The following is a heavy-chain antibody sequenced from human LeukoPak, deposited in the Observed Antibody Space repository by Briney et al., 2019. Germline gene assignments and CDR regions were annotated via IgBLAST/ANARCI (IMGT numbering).Heavy chain of an antibody. V-gene: IGHV4-34*01. D-gene: IGHD6-6*01. CDR3: ARRGIAARPRRAFDI. Sequence: PSETLSLTCAVYGGSFSGYYWSWIRQPPGKGLEWIGEINHSGSTNYNPSLKSRVTISVDTSKNQFSLKLSSVTAADTAVYYCARRGIAARPRRAFDIWGQGTMVTVSS. CDR2: INHSGST. J-gene: IGHJ3*02. CDR1: GGSFSGYY.